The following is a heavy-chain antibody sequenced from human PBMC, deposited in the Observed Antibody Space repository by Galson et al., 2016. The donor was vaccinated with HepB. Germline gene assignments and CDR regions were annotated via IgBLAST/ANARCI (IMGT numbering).Heavy chain of an antibody. V-gene: IGHV3-21*04. J-gene: IGHJ3*01. CDR1: GFTFSSYS. D-gene: IGHD3-22*01. CDR2: ISSSSSYI. CDR3: AKGGRDTSGYEN. Sequence: SLRLSCAASGFTFSSYSMNWVRQAPGEGLEWVSSISSSSSYIYYADSVKGRVTISRDNSKNTLHLQMNSLRVEDTAVYYCAKGGRDTSGYENWGQGTVVTVSS.